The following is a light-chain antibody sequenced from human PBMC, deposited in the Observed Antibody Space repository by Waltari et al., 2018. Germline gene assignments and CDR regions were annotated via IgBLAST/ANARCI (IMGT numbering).Light chain of an antibody. CDR3: MQALQTPFT. CDR1: QSLLHSNGYNY. V-gene: IGKV2-28*01. CDR2: LVS. Sequence: DIVMTQSPLSLPVTPGEPASIACRSSQSLLHSNGYNYLDWYLQKPGHSPQLLIYLVSNRASGVPDRFSGSGSGTDFTLNISRVEAEDVGVYYCMQALQTPFTFGPGTKVDIK. J-gene: IGKJ3*01.